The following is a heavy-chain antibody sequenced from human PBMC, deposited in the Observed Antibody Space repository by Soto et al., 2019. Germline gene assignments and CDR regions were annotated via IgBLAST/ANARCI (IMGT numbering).Heavy chain of an antibody. CDR1: GYTFTHYA. V-gene: IGHV1-3*01. J-gene: IGHJ5*02. CDR2: INAGSGNT. D-gene: IGHD6-13*01. Sequence: QVQLVQSGAEVKKPGASVKVSCTASGYTFTHYAIHWLRHAPGQRLEWMGFINAGSGNTKYSQTFQGRLTFTKDTSASTAYMDLSSLRSEDTAIYYCAIGLAADGAWGQGTLVTVSS. CDR3: AIGLAADGA.